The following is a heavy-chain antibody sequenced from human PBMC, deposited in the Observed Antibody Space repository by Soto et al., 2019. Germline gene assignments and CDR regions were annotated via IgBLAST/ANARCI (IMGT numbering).Heavy chain of an antibody. CDR2: INAGNGNT. CDR1: GYTFTSYA. V-gene: IGHV1-3*01. CDR3: ARERIVVVPAAIWRYYYYGMDV. D-gene: IGHD2-2*01. Sequence: GSVKVSCKASGYTFTSYAMHWVRQAPGQRLEWMGWINAGNGNTKYSQKFQGRVTITRDTSASTAYMELSSLRSEDTAVYYCARERIVVVPAAIWRYYYYGMDVWGQGTTVTVSS. J-gene: IGHJ6*02.